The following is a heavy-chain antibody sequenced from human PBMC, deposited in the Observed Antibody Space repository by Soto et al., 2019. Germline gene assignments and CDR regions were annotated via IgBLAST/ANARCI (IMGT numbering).Heavy chain of an antibody. J-gene: IGHJ4*02. CDR1: GGSISSSSHY. Sequence: SETLSLTCTVSGGSISSSSHYWGWIRQPPGKGLEWIGSIYYSGSTYYNPSLKSRVTISVDTSKNQFSLKLSSVTAADTAVYFCARQGAYSSSWPIDYWGQGTLVTVSS. CDR2: IYYSGST. D-gene: IGHD6-13*01. CDR3: ARQGAYSSSWPIDY. V-gene: IGHV4-39*01.